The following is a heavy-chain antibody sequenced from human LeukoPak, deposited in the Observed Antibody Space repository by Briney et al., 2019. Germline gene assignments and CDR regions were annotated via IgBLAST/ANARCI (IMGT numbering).Heavy chain of an antibody. J-gene: IGHJ4*02. CDR3: ARMHDYGDYIDY. CDR1: GGSISSSSYY. V-gene: IGHV4-39*01. Sequence: PSETLSRTCTVSGGSISSSSYYWGWIRQPPGKGLEWIGSIYYSGSTYYNPSLKSRVTISVDTSKNQFSLKLSSVTAADTAVYYCARMHDYGDYIDYWGQGTLVTVSS. CDR2: IYYSGST. D-gene: IGHD4-17*01.